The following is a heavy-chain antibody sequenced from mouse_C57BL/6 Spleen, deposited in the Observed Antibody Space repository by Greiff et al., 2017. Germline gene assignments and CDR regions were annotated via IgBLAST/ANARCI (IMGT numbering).Heavy chain of an antibody. D-gene: IGHD2-3*01. J-gene: IGHJ1*03. CDR3: ASDGYYDWYFDV. CDR2: ISYDGSN. Sequence: VQLQESGPGLVKPSQSLSLTCSVTGYSITSGYYWNWIRQFPGNKLEWMGYISYDGSNNYNPSLKNRISITRDPSKNQFFLKLNSVTTEDTATYYCASDGYYDWYFDVWGTGTTVTVSS. CDR1: GYSITSGYY. V-gene: IGHV3-6*01.